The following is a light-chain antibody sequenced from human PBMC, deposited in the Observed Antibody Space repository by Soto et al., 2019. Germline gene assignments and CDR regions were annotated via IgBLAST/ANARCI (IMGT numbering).Light chain of an antibody. Sequence: QSVLTQPPSASGSPGQSVTISCTGTSSDVGGYNYVSWYQQHPGKVPRLIIFEVSNRPSGISNRFSGSKSDNTASLTISGLQAEDEADYYCTSYTGTSTLLFGGGTKLTVL. CDR2: EVS. CDR3: TSYTGTSTLL. J-gene: IGLJ3*02. CDR1: SSDVGGYNY. V-gene: IGLV2-14*01.